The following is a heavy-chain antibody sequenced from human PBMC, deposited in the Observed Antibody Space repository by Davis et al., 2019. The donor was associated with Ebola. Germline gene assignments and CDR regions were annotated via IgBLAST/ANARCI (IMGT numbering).Heavy chain of an antibody. V-gene: IGHV3-21*06. D-gene: IGHD3-16*01. J-gene: IGHJ4*02. CDR1: GFPFSSYT. Sequence: GESLKISCAASGFPFSSYTMNWVRQTPGKGLEWVSSISSDGSYIFYADSAKGRFTISRDNAKNSLYLQMNSRKAEDTAVYFCATSESFFDYAAYFHYWGQGTLLTVSS. CDR2: ISSDGSYI. CDR3: ATSESFFDYAAYFHY.